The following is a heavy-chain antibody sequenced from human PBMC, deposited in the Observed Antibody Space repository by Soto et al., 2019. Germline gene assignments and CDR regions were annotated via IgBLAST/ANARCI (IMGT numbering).Heavy chain of an antibody. D-gene: IGHD3-3*01. CDR2: ISGSGGST. CDR1: GFTFSSYA. J-gene: IGHJ6*02. Sequence: GGSLRLSCAASGFTFSSYAMSWVRQAPGKGLEWVSAISGSGGSTYYADSVKGRFTISRGNSKNTLYLQMNSLRAEDTAVYYCAKVLRFLEWFPSDYYYGMDVWGQGTTVTVSS. CDR3: AKVLRFLEWFPSDYYYGMDV. V-gene: IGHV3-23*01.